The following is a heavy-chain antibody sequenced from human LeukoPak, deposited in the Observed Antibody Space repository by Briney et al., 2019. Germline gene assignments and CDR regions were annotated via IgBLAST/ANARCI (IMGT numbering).Heavy chain of an antibody. J-gene: IGHJ4*02. Sequence: GGSLRLSCAASGFTFSSYAMSWVRQAPGKGLGWVSVISGSGGSTDYADSVKGRLTISRDNSKNTLSLQMNSLRAEDTAVYYCAKDLRYSSSWYPFDYWGQGTLVTVSS. D-gene: IGHD6-13*01. CDR1: GFTFSSYA. V-gene: IGHV3-23*01. CDR2: ISGSGGST. CDR3: AKDLRYSSSWYPFDY.